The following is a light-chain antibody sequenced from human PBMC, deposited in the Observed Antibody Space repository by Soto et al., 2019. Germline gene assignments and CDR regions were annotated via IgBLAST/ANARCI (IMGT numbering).Light chain of an antibody. CDR1: QSVGSN. Sequence: EIVLTHSPGTLSLSPLEIVTLSFRARQSVGSNLAWYQQKPGQAPRLLISGTFSRATGIPDRFSGSGSGTDFTLTISRLEPEDFAVYYCQQYGSSPRWTFGQGTEVDIK. V-gene: IGKV3-20*01. CDR3: QQYGSSPRWT. CDR2: GTF. J-gene: IGKJ1*01.